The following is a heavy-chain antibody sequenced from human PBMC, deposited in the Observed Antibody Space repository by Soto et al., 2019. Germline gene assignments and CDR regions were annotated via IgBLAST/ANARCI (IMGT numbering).Heavy chain of an antibody. CDR1: GGTFSSYA. V-gene: IGHV1-69*06. Sequence: QVQLVQSGAEVKKPGSSVKVSCKASGGTFSSYAISWVRQAPGQGLEWMGGIIPIFGTANYAQKFQGRVMITANKSTGTAYMELSSLRSEDTAVYYCASPTREWLPPASDYYYGMDVWGQGTTVTVSS. CDR2: IIPIFGTA. D-gene: IGHD3-3*01. CDR3: ASPTREWLPPASDYYYGMDV. J-gene: IGHJ6*02.